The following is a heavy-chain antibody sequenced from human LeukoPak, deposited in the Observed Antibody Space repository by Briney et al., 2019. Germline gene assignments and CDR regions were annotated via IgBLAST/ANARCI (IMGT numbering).Heavy chain of an antibody. D-gene: IGHD3-10*01. CDR2: ISHSGST. CDR3: ARGRVTMVRGVYYYYYYMDV. J-gene: IGHJ6*03. CDR1: GGSFSGYC. Sequence: KASETLSLTCAVYGGSFSGYCWSWIRQPPGKGLEWIGEISHSGSTNYNPSLKSRVTISVDTSKNQFSLKLSSVTAADTAVYYCARGRVTMVRGVYYYYYYMDVWGKGTTVTVSS. V-gene: IGHV4-34*01.